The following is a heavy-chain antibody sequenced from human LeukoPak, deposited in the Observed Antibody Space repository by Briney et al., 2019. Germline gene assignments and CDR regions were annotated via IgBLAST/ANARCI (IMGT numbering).Heavy chain of an antibody. D-gene: IGHD3-10*01. Sequence: GGSLRLSCAASGFTFSSYGMHWVRQAPGKGLEWVAVISYDGSNKYYADSVKGRFTISRDNSKSTLYLQMNSLRPEDTAIYYCAREGYYGSGSPPSLYFDYWGQGTLVTVSS. CDR1: GFTFSSYG. CDR3: AREGYYGSGSPPSLYFDY. V-gene: IGHV3-30*03. CDR2: ISYDGSNK. J-gene: IGHJ4*02.